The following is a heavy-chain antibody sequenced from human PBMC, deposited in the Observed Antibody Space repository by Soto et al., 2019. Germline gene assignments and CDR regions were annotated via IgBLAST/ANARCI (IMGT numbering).Heavy chain of an antibody. J-gene: IGHJ5*02. V-gene: IGHV4-59*02. CDR3: ARSYYDSTGFAVDP. CDR1: GASVSHGY. CDR2: MYFGGSF. D-gene: IGHD3-22*01. Sequence: QMQLQASGPGLVKPSETLSLTCNVSGASVSHGYWSWIRQPPGKALEWIGFMYFGGSFNYNPSLRSRAHKSVETSKNQFSMKLTSVTASDTAVYYCARSYYDSTGFAVDPWGQGTLVTVSS.